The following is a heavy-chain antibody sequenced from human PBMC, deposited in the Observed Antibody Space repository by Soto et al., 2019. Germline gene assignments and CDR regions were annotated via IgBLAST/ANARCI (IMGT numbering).Heavy chain of an antibody. CDR1: GFSLSTSGVG. D-gene: IGHD3-16*01. CDR2: IYWDDDK. Sequence: QITLKESGPTLVKPTQTLTLTCTFSGFSLSTSGVGVGWIRQPPGKALEWLALIYWDDDKRYSPSLKSRLTITKDTAKNHVVLTMTNMDPVDTATYYCAHKGDGDRGFQYWGRGTLVTVSS. J-gene: IGHJ1*01. V-gene: IGHV2-5*02. CDR3: AHKGDGDRGFQY.